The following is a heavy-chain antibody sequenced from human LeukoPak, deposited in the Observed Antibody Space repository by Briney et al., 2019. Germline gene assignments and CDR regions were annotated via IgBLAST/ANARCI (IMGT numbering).Heavy chain of an antibody. D-gene: IGHD4-17*01. J-gene: IGHJ4*02. CDR2: INPNSGGT. CDR3: ARDHEGYGDPWYFDY. V-gene: IGHV1-2*04. CDR1: GYIFTGYY. Sequence: ASVKVSCKASGYIFTGYYMHWVRQAPGQGLEWMGWINPNSGGTNYAQKFQGWVTMTRDTSISTAYMELSKVRSDDTAAYYCARDHEGYGDPWYFDYWGQGTLVTVSS.